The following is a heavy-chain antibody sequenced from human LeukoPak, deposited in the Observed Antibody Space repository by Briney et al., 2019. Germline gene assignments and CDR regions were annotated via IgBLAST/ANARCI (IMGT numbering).Heavy chain of an antibody. V-gene: IGHV4-39*07. Sequence: SETLSLTCTVSGGSISSSSYYWGWIRQPPGKGLEWIGSIYYSGSTYYNPSLKSRVTISVDTSKNQFSLKLSSVTAADTAVYYCARSGPRIAAAGNVVWFDPWGQGTLVTVSS. CDR1: GGSISSSSYY. D-gene: IGHD6-13*01. CDR3: ARSGPRIAAAGNVVWFDP. CDR2: IYYSGST. J-gene: IGHJ5*02.